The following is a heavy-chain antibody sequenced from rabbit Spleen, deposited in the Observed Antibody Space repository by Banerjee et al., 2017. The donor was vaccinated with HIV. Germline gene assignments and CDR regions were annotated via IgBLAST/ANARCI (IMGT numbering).Heavy chain of an antibody. CDR1: GVSFSSSSY. D-gene: IGHD1-1*01. J-gene: IGHJ6*01. Sequence: QSLEESGGDLVKPGASLTVTCTASGVSFSSSSYICWVRQAPGKGLEWIVCIDAGSGGFTYYASWAKGRFTISKTSSTTVTLQMTRLTAADTATYFCARDTSSSFSSYGMDLWGPGPLVTVS. CDR3: ARDTSSSFSSYGMDL. V-gene: IGHV1S40*01. CDR2: IDAGSGGFT.